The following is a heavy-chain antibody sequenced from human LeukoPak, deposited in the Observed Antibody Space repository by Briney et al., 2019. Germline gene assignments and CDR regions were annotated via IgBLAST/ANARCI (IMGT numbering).Heavy chain of an antibody. D-gene: IGHD3-22*01. CDR3: ARDRYYDSKGDNWFDP. CDR2: IKQDGSEK. CDR1: GFTFSSYW. J-gene: IGHJ5*02. V-gene: IGHV3-7*01. Sequence: GGSLRLSCAASGFTFSSYWMSWVRQAPGKGLEWVANIKQDGSEKYYVDSVKGRFTISRDNAKNSLYLQMNSLRAEDTAVYYCARDRYYDSKGDNWFDPWGQGTLVTVSS.